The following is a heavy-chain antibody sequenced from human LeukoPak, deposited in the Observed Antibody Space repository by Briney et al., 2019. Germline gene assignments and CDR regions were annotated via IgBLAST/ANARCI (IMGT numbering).Heavy chain of an antibody. CDR2: IYYSEST. Sequence: SETLSLTCTVSGGSISSSSYYWGWIRQPPGKGLEWIGSIYYSESTYYNPSLKSRVTISVDTSKNQFSLKLSSVTAADTAVYYCARAVTYYYDSNWFDPWGQGTLVTVSS. CDR3: ARAVTYYYDSNWFDP. V-gene: IGHV4-39*07. CDR1: GGSISSSSYY. J-gene: IGHJ5*02. D-gene: IGHD3-22*01.